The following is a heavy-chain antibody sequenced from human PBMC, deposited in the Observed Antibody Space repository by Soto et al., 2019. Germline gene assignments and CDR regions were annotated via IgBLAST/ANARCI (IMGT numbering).Heavy chain of an antibody. J-gene: IGHJ6*02. D-gene: IGHD2-8*01. CDR2: VMPIFGTA. CDR3: ARKNGWYYGMDV. V-gene: IGHV1-69*12. CDR1: GCTFSSYA. Sequence: QVQLVQSGAEVKKPGSSVQVSCKASGCTFSSYAISWVRQAPGQGLEWMGGVMPIFGTANYAQKFQGRVTITAAESTSTAYMELSSLRSEDTAVYYCARKNGWYYGMDVWGQGTTVTVSS.